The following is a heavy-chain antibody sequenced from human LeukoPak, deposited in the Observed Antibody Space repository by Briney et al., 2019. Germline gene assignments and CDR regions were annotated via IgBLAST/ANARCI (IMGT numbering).Heavy chain of an antibody. CDR1: GGSISSGSYY. Sequence: SQTLSLTCTVSGGSISSGSYYWSWIRQPAGKGLEWIGRIYTSGSTNYNPSLKSRVTISVDTSKNQFSLKLSSVTAADTAVYYCARVFGVIDAFDIWGQGTMVTVSS. CDR2: IYTSGST. D-gene: IGHD3-3*01. CDR3: ARVFGVIDAFDI. V-gene: IGHV4-61*02. J-gene: IGHJ3*02.